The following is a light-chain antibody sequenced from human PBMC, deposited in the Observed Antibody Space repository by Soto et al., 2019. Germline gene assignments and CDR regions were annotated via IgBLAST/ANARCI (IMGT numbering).Light chain of an antibody. CDR1: SSDVGAYIF. CDR3: VSFAGGTYV. J-gene: IGLJ1*01. V-gene: IGLV2-8*01. Sequence: QSVLTQPPSASGSPGQSVTISCTGTSSDVGAYIFVSWYQQHPGKAPKLMVYDVNRRPPGVPERFFGSKSGNTASLTVSGLQAEDEADYYCVSFAGGTYVFGTGTKLTVL. CDR2: DVN.